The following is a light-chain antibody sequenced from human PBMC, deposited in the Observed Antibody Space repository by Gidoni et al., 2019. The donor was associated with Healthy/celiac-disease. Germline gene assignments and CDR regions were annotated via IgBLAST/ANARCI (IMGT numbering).Light chain of an antibody. CDR2: WAS. V-gene: IGKV4-1*01. CDR1: QSVLYSSNNKNY. CDR3: QQYYSTLVYT. Sequence: DIVMTQSPDSLAVSLGERATINCKSSQSVLYSSNNKNYLAWYQQKPGQPPKLLIYWASTRESGFPDRFSGSGSGTDFTLTISSLQAEDVAVYYCQQYYSTLVYTFXQXTKLEIK. J-gene: IGKJ2*01.